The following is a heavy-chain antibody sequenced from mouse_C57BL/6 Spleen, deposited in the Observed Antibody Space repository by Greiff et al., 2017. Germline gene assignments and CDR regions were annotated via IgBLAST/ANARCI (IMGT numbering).Heavy chain of an antibody. CDR1: GYKFTDYN. CDR3: TRGGGIYGSSYDYFDD. D-gene: IGHD1-1*01. J-gene: IGHJ2*01. V-gene: IGHV1-22*01. Sequence: EVQLQQSGPELVKPGASVKMSCKASGYKFTDYNMHWVKQSHGKSLEWVGYINPNNGGTSYNQKFKGKATLTVNKSSSTAYMELRSLTSEDAAVYDCTRGGGIYGSSYDYFDDWGQGTTLTVSS. CDR2: INPNNGGT.